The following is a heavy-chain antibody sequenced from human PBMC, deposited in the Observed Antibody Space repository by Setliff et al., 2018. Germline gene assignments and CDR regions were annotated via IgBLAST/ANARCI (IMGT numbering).Heavy chain of an antibody. V-gene: IGHV1-3*01. CDR1: GYTSTTNA. J-gene: IGHJ5*02. Sequence: ASVKVSCKASGYTSTTNALHWVRQAPGQSLEWMGWITAGNGDTKYSQKFQGRITITRDTSASTFYMELSSLSSEDTALYYCERLVRYCTATACQRTSGDDLWGQGTLVTVSS. D-gene: IGHD2-8*01. CDR3: ERLVRYCTATACQRTSGDDL. CDR2: ITAGNGDT.